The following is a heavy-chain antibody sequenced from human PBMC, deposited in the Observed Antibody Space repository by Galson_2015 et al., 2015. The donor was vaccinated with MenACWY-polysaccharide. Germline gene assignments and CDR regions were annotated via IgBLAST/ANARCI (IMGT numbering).Heavy chain of an antibody. CDR2: IKSNIDGGTT. V-gene: IGHV3-15*01. J-gene: IGHJ4*02. CDR3: IFAAAGPKY. Sequence: SLRLSCAASGFTFSNAWMTWVRQAPGKGPEWVGRIKSNIDGGTTDYAVFVKGRFTISRDDSKNTLYLEMNSLTIEDTAVYYCIFAAAGPKYWGQGTLVTVSS. D-gene: IGHD6-13*01. CDR1: GFTFSNAW.